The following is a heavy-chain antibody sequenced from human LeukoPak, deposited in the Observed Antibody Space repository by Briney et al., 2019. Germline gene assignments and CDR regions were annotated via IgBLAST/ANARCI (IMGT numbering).Heavy chain of an antibody. J-gene: IGHJ6*03. CDR1: GGSIRVYY. CDR2: FYSSGCP. D-gene: IGHD3-10*01. CDR3: ARVFDSGSQAYFYYMDV. Sequence: SDTLSLTCTVWGGSIRVYYWRWIQQPPGEGLEWIGYFYSSGCPNYNPSLKDQVTMSVDTSKNQFSLKVSSVTAADTAVYSCARVFDSGSQAYFYYMDVWGKGTTVTVSS. V-gene: IGHV4-59*07.